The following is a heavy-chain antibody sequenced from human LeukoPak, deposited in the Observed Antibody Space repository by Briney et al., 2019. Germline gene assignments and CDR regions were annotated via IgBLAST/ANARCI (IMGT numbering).Heavy chain of an antibody. D-gene: IGHD6-19*01. CDR3: AKSAGDGWYEDY. CDR1: GFTFSTYA. V-gene: IGHV3-23*01. J-gene: IGHJ4*02. CDR2: ISGSGGNT. Sequence: PGGSLRLSCAASGFTFSTYAMTWVRQAPGKGLEWVSAISGSGGNTYYADSVKGRFTISRDNSKNTVYLRMNSLRADDTAVYYCAKSAGDGWYEDYWGQGTLVTVSS.